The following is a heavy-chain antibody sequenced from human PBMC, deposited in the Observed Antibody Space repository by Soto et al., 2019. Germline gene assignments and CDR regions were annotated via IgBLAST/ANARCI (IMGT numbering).Heavy chain of an antibody. Sequence: SLTCTVSGGSISSGGYYWSWIRQHPGKGLEWIGYIYYSGSTYYNPSLKSRVTISVDTSKNQFSLKLSSVTAADTAVYYCASPRYCSSTSCYGPSAFDSWGQGTRVTVSS. CDR2: IYYSGST. V-gene: IGHV4-31*03. CDR1: GGSISSGGYY. D-gene: IGHD2-2*01. CDR3: ASPRYCSSTSCYGPSAFDS. J-gene: IGHJ3*02.